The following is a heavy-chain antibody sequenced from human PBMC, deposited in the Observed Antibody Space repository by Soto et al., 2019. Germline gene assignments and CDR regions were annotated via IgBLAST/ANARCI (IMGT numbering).Heavy chain of an antibody. D-gene: IGHD3-9*01. J-gene: IGHJ3*02. CDR3: ARYSYRNYDILTGPLLAFDI. CDR2: IIPIFGTA. Sequence: SVKVSCKASGGTFSSYAISWVRQATGQGLEWMGGIIPIFGTANYAQKFQGRVTITADESTSTAYMELSSLRSEDTAVYYCARYSYRNYDILTGPLLAFDIWGQGTMVTVSS. V-gene: IGHV1-69*13. CDR1: GGTFSSYA.